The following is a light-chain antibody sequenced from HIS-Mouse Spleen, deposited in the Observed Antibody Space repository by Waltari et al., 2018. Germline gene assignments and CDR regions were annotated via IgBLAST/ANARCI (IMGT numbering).Light chain of an antibody. CDR2: EDS. CDR3: YSTDSSGNHRV. CDR1: ALPKKY. V-gene: IGLV3-10*01. Sequence: SYELPQPPSVSVSPGQTARSTCSGYALPKKYAYWYQQKSGQAPVLVIYEDSKRPSGIPERFSGSSSGTMATLTISGAQVEDEADYYCYSTDSSGNHRVFGGGTKLTVL. J-gene: IGLJ2*01.